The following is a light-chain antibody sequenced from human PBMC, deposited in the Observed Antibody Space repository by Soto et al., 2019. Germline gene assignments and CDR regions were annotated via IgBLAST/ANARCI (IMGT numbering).Light chain of an antibody. Sequence: QSVLTQPPSASGTPGQRGTISCSGSSSNIGSNTANWYQQLPGTAPKLLIYSNNQRPSGVPDRFSGSKSGTSASLAISGLQSEDEADYYCAAWDDSLNGVVFGGGTKLTV. J-gene: IGLJ2*01. CDR2: SNN. CDR3: AAWDDSLNGVV. CDR1: SSNIGSNT. V-gene: IGLV1-44*01.